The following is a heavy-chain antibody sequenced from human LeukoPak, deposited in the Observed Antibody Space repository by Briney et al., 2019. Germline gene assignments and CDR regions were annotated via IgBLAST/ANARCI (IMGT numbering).Heavy chain of an antibody. Sequence: PGGCLRLSCAASGFSFSTSWMAWVRQAPGKGLEWVANIKKDGSEKIYGDSVKGRLTISRDNAKSSLFLQMNSLRPEDTAVYYCASQDSNDAFEIWGQGTKVTVSS. V-gene: IGHV3-7*01. CDR1: GFSFSTSW. J-gene: IGHJ3*02. CDR2: IKKDGSEK. D-gene: IGHD3-22*01. CDR3: ASQDSNDAFEI.